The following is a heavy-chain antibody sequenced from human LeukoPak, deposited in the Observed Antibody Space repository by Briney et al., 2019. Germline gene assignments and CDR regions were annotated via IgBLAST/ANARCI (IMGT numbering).Heavy chain of an antibody. Sequence: GGSLRLSCAASGFTFSDYAMSWVRQAPGKGPEWLSCISGSGASRYYEDSVKGRFTISRDNAKNTLYLQMNSLSAEDTAVYYCAKVKITMIVVVVTTNGFFDYWGQGTLVTVSS. D-gene: IGHD3-22*01. CDR3: AKVKITMIVVVVTTNGFFDY. J-gene: IGHJ4*02. CDR1: GFTFSDYA. CDR2: ISGSGASR. V-gene: IGHV3-23*01.